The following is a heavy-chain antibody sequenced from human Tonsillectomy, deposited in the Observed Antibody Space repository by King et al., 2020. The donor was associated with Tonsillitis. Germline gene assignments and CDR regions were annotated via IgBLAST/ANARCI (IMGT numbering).Heavy chain of an antibody. CDR3: AKSGRSYGFDY. CDR1: GFTFSSYG. Sequence: VQLVESGGGVVQPGRSLRLSCAASGFTFSSYGIHWVRQAPGKGLEWVAIISYDGSNKYYADSVKGRFTISTDNSENTLYLQMNSLRTEDTAVYYCAKSGRSYGFDYWGQGTLVTVSS. D-gene: IGHD5-18*01. J-gene: IGHJ4*02. CDR2: ISYDGSNK. V-gene: IGHV3-30*18.